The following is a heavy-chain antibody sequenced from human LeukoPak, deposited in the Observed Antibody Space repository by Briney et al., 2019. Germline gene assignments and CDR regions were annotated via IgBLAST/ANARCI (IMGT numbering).Heavy chain of an antibody. CDR1: GFTFGDYA. V-gene: IGHV3-9*01. Sequence: GRSLRLSCAASGFTFGDYAMHWVRQAPGKGLEWVSGISWNSGSIGYADSVKGRFTISRDNAKNSLYLQMNSLRAEDTALYYCAKGALQVGATYFDYWGQGTLVTVSS. CDR2: ISWNSGSI. CDR3: AKGALQVGATYFDY. J-gene: IGHJ4*02. D-gene: IGHD1-26*01.